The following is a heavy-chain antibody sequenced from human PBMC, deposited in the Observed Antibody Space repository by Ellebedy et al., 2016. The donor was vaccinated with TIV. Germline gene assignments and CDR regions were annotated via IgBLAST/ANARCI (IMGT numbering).Heavy chain of an antibody. D-gene: IGHD6-19*01. CDR2: ISVYNGDT. J-gene: IGHJ5*02. Sequence: ASVKVSCKASGYTFSSCGLSWVRQAPGQGLEWMGWISVYNGDTNYSQKFQGRVTMTADTYTNTAHMELRSLRSDDTAVYYCARDLRGQWLPGGGWFDPWGQGTLVTVSS. V-gene: IGHV1-18*04. CDR1: GYTFSSCG. CDR3: ARDLRGQWLPGGGWFDP.